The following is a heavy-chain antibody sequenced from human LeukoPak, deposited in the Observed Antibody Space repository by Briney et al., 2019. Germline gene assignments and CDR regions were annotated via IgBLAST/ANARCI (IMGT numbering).Heavy chain of an antibody. CDR1: GVSFTGYY. J-gene: IGHJ4*02. CDR2: INHSGST. CDR3: ARPIACSATTCSSPFDY. Sequence: SETLTLTCAVYGVSFTGYYWSWIRQPPAKALEWIGEINHSGSTNHNPSLKSRVTISISTSKHKFSLTLRSVTAADTAVYYCARPIACSATTCSSPFDYWGQGRLVIVCS. V-gene: IGHV4-34*01. D-gene: IGHD2-2*01.